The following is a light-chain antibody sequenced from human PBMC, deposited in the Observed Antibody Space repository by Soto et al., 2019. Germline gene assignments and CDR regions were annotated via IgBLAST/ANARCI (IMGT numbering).Light chain of an antibody. CDR1: QSVSSTY. V-gene: IGKV3-20*01. Sequence: VLTQPPGTLSLSPGERATLSCRASQSVSSTYLAWYQQKPGQAPRLLIYGASSRATGIPDRFSGSGSGTDFTLTISRLEPEDFAVYYCQQFGSSPRTFGQGTKVDIK. CDR2: GAS. J-gene: IGKJ1*01. CDR3: QQFGSSPRT.